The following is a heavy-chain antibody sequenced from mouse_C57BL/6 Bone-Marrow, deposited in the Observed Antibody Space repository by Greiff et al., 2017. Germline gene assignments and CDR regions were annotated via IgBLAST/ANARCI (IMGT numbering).Heavy chain of an antibody. Sequence: VKLMESGPGLVQPSQSLSITCTVSGFSLTSYGVHWVRQSPGKGLEWLGVIWSGGSTDYNAAFISRLSISKDNSKSQVFFKMNSLQADDTAIYYCARPAYYSNYEAMDYWGQGTSVTVSS. CDR3: ARPAYYSNYEAMDY. CDR1: GFSLTSYG. D-gene: IGHD2-5*01. J-gene: IGHJ4*01. CDR2: IWSGGST. V-gene: IGHV2-2*01.